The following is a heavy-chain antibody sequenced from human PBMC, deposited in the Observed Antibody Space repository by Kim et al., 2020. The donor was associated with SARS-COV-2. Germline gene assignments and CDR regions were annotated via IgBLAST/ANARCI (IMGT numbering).Heavy chain of an antibody. CDR3: ATEGVQYGTYYYGMDV. J-gene: IGHJ6*02. Sequence: YVKGRFTISRDNAKNTLYLQMNSLRAEDTAVYYCATEGVQYGTYYYGMDVWGQGTTVTVSS. V-gene: IGHV3-74*01. D-gene: IGHD3-3*01.